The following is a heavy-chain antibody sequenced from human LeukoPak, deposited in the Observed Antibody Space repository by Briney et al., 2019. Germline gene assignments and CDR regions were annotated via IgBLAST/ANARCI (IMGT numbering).Heavy chain of an antibody. V-gene: IGHV4-59*12. D-gene: IGHD1-26*01. J-gene: IGHJ6*03. CDR1: GGSISSYY. CDR2: IYYSGST. Sequence: PSETLSLTCTVSGGSISSYYWSWIRQPPGKGLEWIGYIYYSGSTNYNPSLKSRVTISVDTSKNQFSLQLNSVTPQDTAVYYCARGPSLVGYYYMDVWGKGTTVTVSS. CDR3: ARGPSLVGYYYMDV.